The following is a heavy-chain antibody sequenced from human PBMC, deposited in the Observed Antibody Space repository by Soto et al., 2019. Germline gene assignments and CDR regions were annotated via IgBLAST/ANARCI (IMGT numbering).Heavy chain of an antibody. CDR1: GFTFSSYA. J-gene: IGHJ4*02. V-gene: IGHV3-23*01. Sequence: QAGGSLRLSCAASGFTFSSYAMSWVRQAPGKGLEWVSAISGSGGSTYYADSVKGRFTISRDNSKNTLYLQMNSLRAEDTAVYYCAKDPPEPWGYSSGWSVDFLFDYWGQGTLVTVSS. CDR2: ISGSGGST. CDR3: AKDPPEPWGYSSGWSVDFLFDY. D-gene: IGHD6-19*01.